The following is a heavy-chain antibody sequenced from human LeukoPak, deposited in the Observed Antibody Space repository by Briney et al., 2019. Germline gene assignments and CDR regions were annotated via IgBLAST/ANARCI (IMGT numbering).Heavy chain of an antibody. V-gene: IGHV1-18*01. D-gene: IGHD1-26*01. CDR2: ISAYNGNT. CDR1: GYTFTSYG. CDR3: ARDRGDNEWELLIGYDY. J-gene: IGHJ4*02. Sequence: ASVKVSCKASGYTFTSYGISWVRQAPGQGLEWMGWISAYNGNTNYAQKLQGRVTMTTDTSTSTAYMELRSLRSDDTAVYYCARDRGDNEWELLIGYDYWGQGTLVTVSS.